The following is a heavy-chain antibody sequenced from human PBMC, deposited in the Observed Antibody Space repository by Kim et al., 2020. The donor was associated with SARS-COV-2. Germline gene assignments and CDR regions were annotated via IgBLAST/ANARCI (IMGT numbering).Heavy chain of an antibody. CDR2: FDPEDGET. CDR3: ATTQPYDILTGYTY. D-gene: IGHD3-9*01. Sequence: ASVKVSCKVSGYTLTELSMHWVRQAPGKGLEWMGGFDPEDGETIYAQKFQGRVTMTEDTSTDTAYMELSSLRSEDTAVYYCATTQPYDILTGYTYWGQGTRVTVSS. V-gene: IGHV1-24*01. CDR1: GYTLTELS. J-gene: IGHJ4*02.